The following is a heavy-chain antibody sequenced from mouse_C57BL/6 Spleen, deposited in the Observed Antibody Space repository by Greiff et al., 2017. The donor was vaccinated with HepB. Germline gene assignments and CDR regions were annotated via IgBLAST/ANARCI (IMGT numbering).Heavy chain of an antibody. CDR3: ARDLYYGSSPFAY. CDR2: ISDGGSYT. J-gene: IGHJ3*01. Sequence: EVKVVESGGGLVKPGGSLKLSCAASGFTFSSYAMSWVRQTPEKRLEWVATISDGGSYTYYPDNVKGRFTISRDNAKNNLYLQMSHLKSEDTAMYYCARDLYYGSSPFAYWGQGTLVTVSA. D-gene: IGHD1-1*01. V-gene: IGHV5-4*01. CDR1: GFTFSSYA.